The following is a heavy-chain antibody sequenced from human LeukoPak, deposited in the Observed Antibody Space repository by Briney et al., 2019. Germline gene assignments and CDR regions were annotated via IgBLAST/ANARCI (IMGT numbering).Heavy chain of an antibody. CDR2: IIPIFATA. D-gene: IGHD3-22*01. CDR1: GGTFSSYA. J-gene: IGHJ4*02. Sequence: GSSVKVSCKASGGTFSSYAISWVRQAPGQGLEWMGGIIPIFATANYAQKFQGRVTITADESTSTAYMELSNLRSEDTAVYYCARGPITTRSHFDYWGQGTLVTVSS. CDR3: ARGPITTRSHFDY. V-gene: IGHV1-69*01.